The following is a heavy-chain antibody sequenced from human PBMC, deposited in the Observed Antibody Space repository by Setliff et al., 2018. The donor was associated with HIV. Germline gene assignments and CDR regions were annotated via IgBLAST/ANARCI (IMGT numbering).Heavy chain of an antibody. CDR1: GYTFLAYY. J-gene: IGHJ6*03. V-gene: IGHV1-46*01. CDR2: INPGGGNT. CDR3: ARGLRGVIKGRYYYMDV. D-gene: IGHD3-10*01. Sequence: ASVKVSCKASGYTFLAYYIHWMRQAPGQGLEWMGWINPGGGNTNYAQKLQGRVTVTRDTSTSTVYMELNSLRPEDTAVYYCARGLRGVIKGRYYYMDVWGKGTTVTVSS.